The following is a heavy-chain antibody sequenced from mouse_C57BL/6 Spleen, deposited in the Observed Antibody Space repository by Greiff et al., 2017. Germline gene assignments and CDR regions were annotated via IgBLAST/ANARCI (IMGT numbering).Heavy chain of an antibody. J-gene: IGHJ3*01. D-gene: IGHD4-1*01. CDR1: GFTFSDYG. CDR3: ARPLDNWDVRFAY. Sequence: EVKLVESGGGLVKPGGSLKLSCAASGFTFSDYGMHWVRQAPEKGLEWVAYISSGSSTIYYADTVKGRFTISRDNAKNTLFLQMTSLRSEDTAMYYCARPLDNWDVRFAYWGQGTLVTVSA. V-gene: IGHV5-17*01. CDR2: ISSGSSTI.